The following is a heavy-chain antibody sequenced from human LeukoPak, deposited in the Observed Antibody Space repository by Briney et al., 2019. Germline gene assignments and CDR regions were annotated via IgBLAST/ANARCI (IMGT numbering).Heavy chain of an antibody. J-gene: IGHJ4*02. D-gene: IGHD3-16*02. Sequence: SETLSLTCAVYGGSFSGYYWSWIRQPPGKGLEWIGEINHSGSTNYNPSLKSRVTISVDTSKNQFSLKLSSVTAADTAVYYCARGSYDYVWGSYRYAYVFDYWGQGTLVTVSS. CDR3: ARGSYDYVWGSYRYAYVFDY. CDR2: INHSGST. CDR1: GGSFSGYY. V-gene: IGHV4-34*01.